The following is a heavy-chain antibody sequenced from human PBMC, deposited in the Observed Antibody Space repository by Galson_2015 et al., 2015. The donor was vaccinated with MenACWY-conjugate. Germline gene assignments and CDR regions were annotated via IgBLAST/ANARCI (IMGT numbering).Heavy chain of an antibody. V-gene: IGHV5-51*01. D-gene: IGHD1-26*01. CDR1: GYSFTNYW. Sequence: QSGAEVKKPGESLKISCKGSGYSFTNYWIAWVRQMPGKGLEWVGLIDPVNSNIRYSPSLQGQVTISAHKSISTAYVQWDSLQASYTAMYYCARHPPGGRGIDVWGQGTPVTVSS. CDR2: IDPVNSNI. J-gene: IGHJ6*02. CDR3: ARHPPGGRGIDV.